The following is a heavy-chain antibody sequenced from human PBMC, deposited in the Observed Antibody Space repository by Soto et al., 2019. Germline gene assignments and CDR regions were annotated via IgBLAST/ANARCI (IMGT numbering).Heavy chain of an antibody. CDR2: IYCSGST. CDR3: ARVVYGGAFDI. CDR1: GGSISSGGYY. Sequence: ASERLSLTCTVSGGSISSGGYYWSWIRQHPGKGLEWIGYIYCSGSTYYNPSLKSRVTISVETSQNQFSLKLSSVTAADTAVHYGARVVYGGAFDIWGQGTRVTVSS. J-gene: IGHJ3*02. D-gene: IGHD4-17*01. V-gene: IGHV4-31*02.